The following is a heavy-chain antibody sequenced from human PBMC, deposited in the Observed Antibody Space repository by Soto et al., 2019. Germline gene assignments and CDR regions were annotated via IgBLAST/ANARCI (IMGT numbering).Heavy chain of an antibody. CDR2: ISGSGGST. CDR1: GFTFSIFA. V-gene: IGHV3-23*01. D-gene: IGHD7-27*01. J-gene: IGHJ4*02. Sequence: SLRLSCAASGFTFSIFAMSWVRQSPGKGLEWVSTISGSGGSTYYADAVKGRFSISRDNSMGTLYLQMKSLRVEDTAIYYCAKEVSLGSTVDLGYWGQGTLVTVSS. CDR3: AKEVSLGSTVDLGY.